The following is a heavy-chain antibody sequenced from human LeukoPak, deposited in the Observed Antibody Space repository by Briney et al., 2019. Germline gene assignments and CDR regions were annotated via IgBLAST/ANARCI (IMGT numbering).Heavy chain of an antibody. CDR3: AREDYYNSGGYYLDY. V-gene: IGHV4-38-2*02. CDR1: GYSISRGYS. D-gene: IGHD3-22*01. Sequence: SETLSLTCTVSGYSISRGYSWGWIRQPPGKGLEWIGNIYHSGSTNYSPSLKSRVTISVDTSKNQFSLKLSSVTAADTAVYFCAREDYYNSGGYYLDYWGQGTLVSVSS. J-gene: IGHJ4*02. CDR2: IYHSGST.